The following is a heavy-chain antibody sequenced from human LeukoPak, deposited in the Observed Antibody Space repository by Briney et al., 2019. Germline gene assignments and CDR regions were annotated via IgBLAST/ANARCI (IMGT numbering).Heavy chain of an antibody. CDR2: IYSGGTT. V-gene: IGHV3-53*01. J-gene: IGHJ4*02. Sequence: ESLTLSCAASGFTVSSDSISWIRQAPGKGLDWVSIIYSGGTTNYADSVRARFTISRDNAKNTVYLQMNSLRVEDTAVYYCARATLDNWGQGTLVTVSS. CDR3: ARATLDN. CDR1: GFTVSSDS.